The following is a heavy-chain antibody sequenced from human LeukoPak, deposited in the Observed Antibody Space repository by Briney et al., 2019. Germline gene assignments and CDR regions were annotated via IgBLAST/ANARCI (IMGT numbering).Heavy chain of an antibody. J-gene: IGHJ4*02. Sequence: SETLSLTCAVYGVSFSGYYWSWIRQPPGKGLEWIGEISHSGSTNYNPSLKSRVTISVDTSKNQFSLKLSSVTAADTAVYYCARAWFGESTKYYFDYWGQGTLVTVSS. CDR1: GVSFSGYY. V-gene: IGHV4-34*01. D-gene: IGHD3-10*01. CDR2: ISHSGST. CDR3: ARAWFGESTKYYFDY.